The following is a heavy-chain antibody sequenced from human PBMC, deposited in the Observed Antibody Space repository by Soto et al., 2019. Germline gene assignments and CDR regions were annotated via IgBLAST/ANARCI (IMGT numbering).Heavy chain of an antibody. CDR1: GGSISGYY. Sequence: SETLCVTWTVSGGSISGYYWSWIRQPPGKGLEWIGYIYYSGSTNYNPSLKSRVTISVDTSKNQFSLRLSSVTAADTAVYYCARGYCSGGSCSMPIDYWGQGTLVTVSS. D-gene: IGHD2-15*01. CDR2: IYYSGST. V-gene: IGHV4-59*01. CDR3: ARGYCSGGSCSMPIDY. J-gene: IGHJ4*02.